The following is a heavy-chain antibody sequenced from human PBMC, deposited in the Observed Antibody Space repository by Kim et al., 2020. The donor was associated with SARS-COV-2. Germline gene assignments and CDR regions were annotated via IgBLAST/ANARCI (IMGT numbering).Heavy chain of an antibody. D-gene: IGHD3-3*01. V-gene: IGHV3-23*01. Sequence: ADSVKGRFTISRDNSKNTLYLQMNSRRAEDTAVYYCATVGVVIIGWFDPWGQGTLVTVSS. J-gene: IGHJ5*02. CDR3: ATVGVVIIGWFDP.